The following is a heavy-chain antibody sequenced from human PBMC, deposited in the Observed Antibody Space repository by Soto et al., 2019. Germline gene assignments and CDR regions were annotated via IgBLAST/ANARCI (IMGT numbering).Heavy chain of an antibody. CDR2: IYYSGST. J-gene: IGHJ6*02. CDR1: GGSISAYY. Sequence: QVQLQESGPGLVKPSETLSLTCTVSGGSISAYYWSWIRQPPGKGLEWIGYIYYSGSTNYNPSLKSRVTISVXXSXNXXSRRLSSVTAADTAVYYCARHGAAAGTYYYYGMDVWGQGTTVTVSS. V-gene: IGHV4-59*08. CDR3: ARHGAAAGTYYYYGMDV. D-gene: IGHD6-13*01.